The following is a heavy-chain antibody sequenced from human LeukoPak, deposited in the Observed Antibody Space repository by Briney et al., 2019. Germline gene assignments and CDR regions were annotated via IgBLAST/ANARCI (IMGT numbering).Heavy chain of an antibody. CDR3: AREYYYDSSGDYLGVFDY. V-gene: IGHV1-69*10. CDR1: GGTFSSYA. D-gene: IGHD3-22*01. CDR2: IIPILGIA. J-gene: IGHJ4*02. Sequence: GASVKVSCKASGGTFSSYAISWVRQAPGQGLEWMGGIIPILGIANYEQKFQGRVTITADKSTSTAYMELSSLRSEDTAVYYCAREYYYDSSGDYLGVFDYWGQGTLVTVSS.